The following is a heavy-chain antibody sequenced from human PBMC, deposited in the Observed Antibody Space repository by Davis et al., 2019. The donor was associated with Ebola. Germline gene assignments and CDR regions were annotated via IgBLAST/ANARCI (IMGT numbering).Heavy chain of an antibody. D-gene: IGHD5-24*01. Sequence: SETLSLTCTVSGGSISSYYWSWVRQPPGKGLEWIGEIYHSGSTNYNPSLKSRVTISVDKSKNQFSLKLSSVTAADTAVYYCATQRWLQLDFDYWGQGTLVTVSS. CDR1: GGSISSYY. V-gene: IGHV4-59*12. CDR3: ATQRWLQLDFDY. J-gene: IGHJ4*02. CDR2: IYHSGST.